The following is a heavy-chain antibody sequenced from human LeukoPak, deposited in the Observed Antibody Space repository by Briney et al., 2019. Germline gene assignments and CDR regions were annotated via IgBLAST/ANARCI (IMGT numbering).Heavy chain of an antibody. CDR2: IWYDGSNK. CDR3: ARDQGCGSISCYSLFFHY. J-gene: IGHJ4*02. V-gene: IGHV3-33*01. D-gene: IGHD2-2*01. Sequence: GGSLRLSCAASGFTFSTYGMHWVRQAPGKGLEWVALIWYDGSNKYYADSVKGRFTISRDNSKNTLYLQMNSLRAEDTAVYYCARDQGCGSISCYSLFFHYWGQGTLVTVSS. CDR1: GFTFSTYG.